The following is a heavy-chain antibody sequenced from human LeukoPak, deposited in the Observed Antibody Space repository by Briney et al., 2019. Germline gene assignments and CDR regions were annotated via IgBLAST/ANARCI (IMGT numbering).Heavy chain of an antibody. CDR2: ISSSGSTI. J-gene: IGHJ4*02. CDR1: GFTFSSYE. D-gene: IGHD1-26*01. Sequence: GGSLRLSCAASGFTFSSYEMNWVRQAPGKGLEWVSYISSSGSTIYYADSVKGRFTISRDNAKNSLYLQMHSLRAEDTAVYYCARDLMGWDLHYFDCWGQGTLVTVSS. CDR3: ARDLMGWDLHYFDC. V-gene: IGHV3-48*03.